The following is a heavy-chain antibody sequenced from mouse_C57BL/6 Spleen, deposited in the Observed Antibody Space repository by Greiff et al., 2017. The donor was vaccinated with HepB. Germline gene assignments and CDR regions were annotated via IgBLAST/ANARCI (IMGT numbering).Heavy chain of an antibody. Sequence: EVKLVESGGGLVKPGGSLKLSCAASGFTFSDYGMHWVRQAPEKGLEWVAYISSGSSTIYYADTVKGRFTISRDNAKNTLFLQMTSLRSEDTAMYYCARVPYYPSDYFDYWGQGTTLTVSS. CDR1: GFTFSDYG. CDR2: ISSGSSTI. J-gene: IGHJ2*01. V-gene: IGHV5-17*01. CDR3: ARVPYYPSDYFDY. D-gene: IGHD1-1*01.